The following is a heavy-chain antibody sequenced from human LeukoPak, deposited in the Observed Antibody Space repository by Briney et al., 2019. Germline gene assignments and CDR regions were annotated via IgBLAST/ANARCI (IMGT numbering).Heavy chain of an antibody. D-gene: IGHD6-19*01. CDR3: ARVFSEQWLEIPYFDY. J-gene: IGHJ4*02. CDR1: GFTFSDYY. CDR2: ISNSGSTL. V-gene: IGHV3-11*04. Sequence: PGGSLRLSCAASGFTFSDYYISWIRQAPGKGLEWISYISNSGSTLYYADSVKGRFTISRDNAKNSLYLQMNSLRAEDTAVYYCARVFSEQWLEIPYFDYWGQGTLVTVSS.